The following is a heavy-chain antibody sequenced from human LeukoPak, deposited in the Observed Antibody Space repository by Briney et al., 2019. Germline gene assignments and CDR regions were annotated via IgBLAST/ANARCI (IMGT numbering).Heavy chain of an antibody. CDR1: GGSISSYY. V-gene: IGHV4-59*12. CDR3: ARDGRAVAPGYYYYYGMDV. CDR2: IYYSGST. Sequence: PSETLSLTCTVSGGSISSYYWSWIRQHPGKGLEWIGYIYYSGSTYYNPSLKSRVTISVDTSKNQFSLKLSSVTAADTAVYYCARDGRAVAPGYYYYYGMDVWGQGTTVTVSS. J-gene: IGHJ6*02. D-gene: IGHD6-19*01.